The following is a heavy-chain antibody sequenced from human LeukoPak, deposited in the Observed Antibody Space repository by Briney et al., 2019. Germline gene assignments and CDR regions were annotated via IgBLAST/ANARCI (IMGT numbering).Heavy chain of an antibody. J-gene: IGHJ4*02. D-gene: IGHD3-22*01. Sequence: SETLSLTCTVSGGSISSYYWSWIRQPPGKGLEWIGYIYYSGSANYNPSLKSRVTISVDTSKNQFSLKLSSVTAADTAVYYCARDGGYYDSSGYLDYWGRGTLVTVSS. CDR3: ARDGGYYDSSGYLDY. V-gene: IGHV4-59*01. CDR1: GGSISSYY. CDR2: IYYSGSA.